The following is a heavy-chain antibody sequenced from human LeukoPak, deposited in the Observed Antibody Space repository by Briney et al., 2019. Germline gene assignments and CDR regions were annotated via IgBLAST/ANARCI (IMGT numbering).Heavy chain of an antibody. CDR1: GFTLSRYI. Sequence: TGGSLRLSCIASGFTLSRYIMNWVRQAPGKGLEWVASISNDSRYIYYSDSVKGRFTISRDNAENTVYLQTNSLRVEDTAMYYCASLSGVWDTGDKEWFDPWGQGTLVTVSS. CDR3: ASLSGVWDTGDKEWFDP. V-gene: IGHV3-21*01. J-gene: IGHJ5*02. CDR2: ISNDSRYI. D-gene: IGHD2-8*02.